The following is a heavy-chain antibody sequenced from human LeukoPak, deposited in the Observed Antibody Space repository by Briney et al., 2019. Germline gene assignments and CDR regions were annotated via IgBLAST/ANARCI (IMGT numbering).Heavy chain of an antibody. CDR3: ARGAAYDFWSGYPNKGIDY. Sequence: SETLSLTCAVSGGSISSSNWWSWVRQPPGKGLEWIGEIYHSGSTNYNPSLKSRVTIPVDKSKNQFSLKLSSVTAADTAVYYCARGAAYDFWSGYPNKGIDYWGQGTLVTVSS. V-gene: IGHV4-4*02. D-gene: IGHD3-3*01. J-gene: IGHJ4*02. CDR1: GGSISSSNW. CDR2: IYHSGST.